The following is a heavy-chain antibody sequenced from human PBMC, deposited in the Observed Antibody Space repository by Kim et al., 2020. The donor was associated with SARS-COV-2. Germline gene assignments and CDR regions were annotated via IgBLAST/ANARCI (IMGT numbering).Heavy chain of an antibody. CDR1: GFAFDAYA. Sequence: GGSLRLSCKASGFAFDAYAMHWVRQAPGKGLEWVSRISWNGDNIDYADSVKGRFTISRDNAENSLFLQMNSLRVEDTALYYCAKVRYSGTYGKYFDSWGQGTLVTVSS. V-gene: IGHV3-9*01. D-gene: IGHD1-26*01. J-gene: IGHJ4*02. CDR3: AKVRYSGTYGKYFDS. CDR2: ISWNGDNI.